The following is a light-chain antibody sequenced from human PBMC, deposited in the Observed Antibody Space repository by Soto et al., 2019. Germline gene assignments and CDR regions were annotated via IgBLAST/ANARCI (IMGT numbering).Light chain of an antibody. Sequence: DIQMTQSPSTLSGSVGDRVTITCRASQTISSWLAWYQQKPGKAPKLLIYKASTLKSGVPSRFSGSGSGTEFTLTISSLQSEDSAVYYCQQYHSWPAFGQGTKVDIK. CDR3: QQYHSWPA. CDR2: KAS. V-gene: IGKV1-5*03. CDR1: QTISSW. J-gene: IGKJ1*01.